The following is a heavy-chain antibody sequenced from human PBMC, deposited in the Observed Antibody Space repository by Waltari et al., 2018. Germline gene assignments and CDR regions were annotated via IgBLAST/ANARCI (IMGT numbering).Heavy chain of an antibody. J-gene: IGHJ4*02. CDR1: GGSISSSSYY. CDR2: IYYSGST. CDR3: ARVPVVATTALVYYFDY. V-gene: IGHV4-39*01. Sequence: QLQLQESGPGLVKPSETLSLTCTVSGGSISSSSYYWGWIRQPPGKGLEWIGSIYYSGSTYYNPSLKSRVTISVDTSKNQFSLKLSSVTAADTAVYYCARVPVVATTALVYYFDYWGQGTLVTVSS. D-gene: IGHD1-26*01.